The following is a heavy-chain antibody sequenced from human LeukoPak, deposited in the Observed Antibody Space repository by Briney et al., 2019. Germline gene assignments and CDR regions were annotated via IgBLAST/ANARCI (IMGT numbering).Heavy chain of an antibody. D-gene: IGHD4-23*01. CDR2: IYSGGST. CDR3: ASTGNSYIDY. CDR1: GFTVSNNY. J-gene: IGHJ4*02. Sequence: GGSLRLSCAASGFTVSNNYMSWVRQASGKGLEWVSIIYSGGSTYYADSVKGRFTISRDNSKNTLYLQMNSLRAEDTAVYYCASTGNSYIDYWGQGTLVTVSS. V-gene: IGHV3-53*01.